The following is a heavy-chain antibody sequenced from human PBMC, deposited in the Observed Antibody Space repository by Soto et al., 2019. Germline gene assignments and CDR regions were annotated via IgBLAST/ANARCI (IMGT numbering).Heavy chain of an antibody. J-gene: IGHJ3*02. D-gene: IGHD2-2*01. CDR2: IIPILGIA. CDR3: ARDRLGYCSSTSCYVGAFDI. CDR1: GGTFSSYT. Sequence: ASVKVSCKASGGTFSSYTISWVRQAPGQGLEWMGRIIPILGIANYAQKFQGRVTITADKSTSTAYMELSSLRSEDTAVYYCARDRLGYCSSTSCYVGAFDIWGQGKMVTVS. V-gene: IGHV1-69*04.